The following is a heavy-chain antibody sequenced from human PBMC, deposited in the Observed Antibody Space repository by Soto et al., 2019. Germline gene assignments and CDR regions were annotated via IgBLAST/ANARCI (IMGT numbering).Heavy chain of an antibody. CDR3: ARDFALYGMEV. CDR1: GYTFTSYA. CDR2: INAGNGNT. V-gene: IGHV1-3*01. D-gene: IGHD3-3*01. Sequence: ASVKVSCKASGYTFTSYAMHWVRQAPGQRLEWMGWINAGNGNTKYSQKFQGRVTITRDTSASTAYMELSSLRSEDTAAYYCARDFALYGMEVWGEGTKVTVSS. J-gene: IGHJ6*02.